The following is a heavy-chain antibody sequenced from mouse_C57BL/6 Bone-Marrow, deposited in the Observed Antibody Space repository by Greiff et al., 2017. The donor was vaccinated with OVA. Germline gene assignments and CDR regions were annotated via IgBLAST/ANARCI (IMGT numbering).Heavy chain of an antibody. CDR2: INPNYGTT. D-gene: IGHD1-1*01. Sequence: VQLKESGPELVKPGASVKISCKASGYSFTDYNMNWVKQSNGKSLEWIGVINPNYGTTSYNQKFKGKATLTVDQSSSTAYMQLNSLTSEDSAVYYCARKRGSSHYYYAMDYWGQGTSVTVSS. CDR3: ARKRGSSHYYYAMDY. V-gene: IGHV1-39*01. CDR1: GYSFTDYN. J-gene: IGHJ4*01.